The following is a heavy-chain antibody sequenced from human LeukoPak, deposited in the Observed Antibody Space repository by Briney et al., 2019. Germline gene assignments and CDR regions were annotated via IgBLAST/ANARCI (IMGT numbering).Heavy chain of an antibody. CDR3: ARGRHFDSDGYYEAFYFDY. J-gene: IGHJ4*02. D-gene: IGHD3-22*01. Sequence: ASVKVSCKASGYTFTGYYMHWVRQAPGQGLEWMGGINPSSGGTKDAQKFQGRVIMTRDTSISTAYMELSRLRSDDTALYYCARGRHFDSDGYYEAFYFDYWGQGTLVTVSS. CDR2: INPSSGGT. V-gene: IGHV1-2*02. CDR1: GYTFTGYY.